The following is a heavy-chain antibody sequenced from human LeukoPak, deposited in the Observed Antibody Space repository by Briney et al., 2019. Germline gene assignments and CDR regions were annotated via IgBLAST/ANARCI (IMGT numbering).Heavy chain of an antibody. CDR3: TTDRVTIFGVVRQFDS. Sequence: GGSLNLSCAASGFPLNNAWMSWVRQAPGKGLEWVGRIKSKSDGGTLDYAAPVKGRFTISRDDSINTLYLQMNSLKTEDTAVYYCTTDRVTIFGVVRQFDSWGQGTLVTVST. CDR2: IKSKSDGGTL. J-gene: IGHJ4*02. V-gene: IGHV3-15*01. CDR1: GFPLNNAW. D-gene: IGHD3-3*01.